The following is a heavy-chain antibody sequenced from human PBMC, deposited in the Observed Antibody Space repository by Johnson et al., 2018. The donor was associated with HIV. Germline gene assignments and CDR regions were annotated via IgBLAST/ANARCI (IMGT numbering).Heavy chain of an antibody. CDR3: TTSCITSFGVVVCAFDI. Sequence: QVQLVESGGGVVQPGRSLRLSCAASGFTFSNYGMHWVRQAPGKGLEWVAVVADDGGYKDYADSVKGRFTIPRDNSKNTLYLQMNSLKTDDTAVYYCTTSCITSFGVVVCAFDIWGQGTMVTVSS. J-gene: IGHJ3*02. D-gene: IGHD3-3*01. CDR2: VADDGGYK. CDR1: GFTFSNYG. V-gene: IGHV3-33*05.